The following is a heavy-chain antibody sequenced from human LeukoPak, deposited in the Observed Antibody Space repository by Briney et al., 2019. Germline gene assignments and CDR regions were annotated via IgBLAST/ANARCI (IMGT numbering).Heavy chain of an antibody. V-gene: IGHV3-15*01. CDR3: TTHTWADGFDI. Sequence: GGSLRLSCAASGFTFRNAWMNWVRQAPGKGLEWLGRIKSKADGGTADYAAPVKGRITISRDDSKNTLYLQINSLRPDDTALYYCTTHTWADGFDIWGQGTMLTVSS. CDR1: GFTFRNAW. J-gene: IGHJ3*02. CDR2: IKSKADGGTA. D-gene: IGHD2/OR15-2a*01.